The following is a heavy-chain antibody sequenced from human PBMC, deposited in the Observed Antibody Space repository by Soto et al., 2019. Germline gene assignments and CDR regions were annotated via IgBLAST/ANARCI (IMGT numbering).Heavy chain of an antibody. Sequence: PGGCLRLSCVASGVTFTRYSMNWVRQAPGKGLEWVSSISSTTNYIYYGDSMKGRFTISRDNAKNSLYLEMNSLRAEDTAVYYCARESEDLTSNFDYWGQGTLVTVS. J-gene: IGHJ4*02. CDR1: GVTFTRYS. CDR2: ISSTTNYI. CDR3: ARESEDLTSNFDY. V-gene: IGHV3-21*06.